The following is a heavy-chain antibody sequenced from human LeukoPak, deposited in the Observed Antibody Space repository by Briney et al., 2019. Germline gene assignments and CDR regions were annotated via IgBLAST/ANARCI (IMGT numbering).Heavy chain of an antibody. D-gene: IGHD6-25*01. V-gene: IGHV3-23*01. CDR1: GFTFSSYA. J-gene: IGHJ4*02. CDR3: AKDRGLGGFFDC. Sequence: GGSLRLSCGASGFTFSSYAMSWVRQALGKGLEWVSDISGSGDSTYYADSVKGRFTISRDNSKNTLYLQMNSLRAEDTAVYYCAKDRGLGGFFDCWGQGTLVTVSS. CDR2: ISGSGDST.